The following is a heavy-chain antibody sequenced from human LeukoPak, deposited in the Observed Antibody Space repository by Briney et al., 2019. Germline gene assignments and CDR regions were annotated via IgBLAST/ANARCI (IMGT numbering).Heavy chain of an antibody. Sequence: SETLSLTCTVSSGSISGYYWSWIRQPPGKGLEWIGHIYYTGSTSYNPSLKSRVTISVDTSKNQFSLKLSYVNAADTAVYYCARYISSGLDYWGQGTLVTVSS. D-gene: IGHD6-6*01. J-gene: IGHJ4*02. V-gene: IGHV4-59*08. CDR3: ARYISSGLDY. CDR2: IYYTGST. CDR1: SGSISGYY.